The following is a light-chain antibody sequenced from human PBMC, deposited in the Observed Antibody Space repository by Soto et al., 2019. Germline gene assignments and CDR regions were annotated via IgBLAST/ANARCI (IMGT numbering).Light chain of an antibody. V-gene: IGKV1-5*01. Sequence: DIQMTQSPSTLSASVGNRVTITCRASQRISSWLAWYQQKPGKSPKLLIYDASRLQSGVPSRLSRSGSATEITLTTSSLLPDDFATYYGQQYNNYWTFSQGTKGDIK. CDR3: QQYNNYWT. CDR2: DAS. J-gene: IGKJ1*01. CDR1: QRISSW.